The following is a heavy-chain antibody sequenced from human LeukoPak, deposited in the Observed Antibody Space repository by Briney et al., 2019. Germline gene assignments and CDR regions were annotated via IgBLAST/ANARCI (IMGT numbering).Heavy chain of an antibody. D-gene: IGHD6-19*01. CDR1: GFTVSSNY. CDR3: AKEGGSSSGWYEYYFDY. Sequence: GGSLRLSCAASGFTVSSNYMSWVRQAPGKGLEWVYAISGSGGSTYYADSVKGRFTISRDNSKNTLYLQMNSLRAEDTAVYYCAKEGGSSSGWYEYYFDYWGQGTLVTVSS. CDR2: ISGSGGST. V-gene: IGHV3-23*01. J-gene: IGHJ4*02.